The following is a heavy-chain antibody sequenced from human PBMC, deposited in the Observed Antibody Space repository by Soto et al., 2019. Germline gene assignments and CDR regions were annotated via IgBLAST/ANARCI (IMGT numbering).Heavy chain of an antibody. Sequence: PGGSLRLSCAASGFTFSNYGMSWLRQAPGKGLEWISAISGSEGTTYYRDSVKGRFIISRDTSTTTAYMELRSLRSDDTAVYYCARVLHFGDYPLGYWGQGTLVTVSS. CDR2: ISGSEGTT. CDR3: ARVLHFGDYPLGY. CDR1: GFTFSNYG. D-gene: IGHD4-17*01. V-gene: IGHV3-23*01. J-gene: IGHJ4*02.